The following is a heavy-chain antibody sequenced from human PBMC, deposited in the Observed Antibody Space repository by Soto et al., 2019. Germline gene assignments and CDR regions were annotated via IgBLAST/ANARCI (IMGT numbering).Heavy chain of an antibody. CDR3: ARGGSSIQKYSSGWTYFDY. D-gene: IGHD6-19*01. CDR1: GGSISSYY. CDR2: IYYSGST. J-gene: IGHJ4*02. V-gene: IGHV4-59*01. Sequence: KPSETLSLTCTVSGGSISSYYWSWIRQPPGKGLEWIGYIYYSGSTNYNPSLKSRVTISVDTSKNQFSLKLSSVTAADTAVYYCARGGSSIQKYSSGWTYFDYWGQGTLVTVSS.